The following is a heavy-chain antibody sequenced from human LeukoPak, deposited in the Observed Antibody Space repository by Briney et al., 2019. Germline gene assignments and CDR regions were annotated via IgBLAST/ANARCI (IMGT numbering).Heavy chain of an antibody. J-gene: IGHJ4*02. D-gene: IGHD3-10*01. Sequence: GGSLRLSCAASGFTFSSYTMNWVRQPPGKGLEWVSNIGTSSTTIYYADSVKGRFTISRDNAKNSLYLQMNSLRAEDTAVYYCARDITMVRENPFDYWGQGTLVTVSS. CDR3: ARDITMVRENPFDY. CDR2: IGTSSTTI. CDR1: GFTFSSYT. V-gene: IGHV3-48*04.